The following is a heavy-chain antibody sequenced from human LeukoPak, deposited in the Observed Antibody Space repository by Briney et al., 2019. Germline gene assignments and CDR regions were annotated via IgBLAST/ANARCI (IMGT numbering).Heavy chain of an antibody. D-gene: IGHD1-1*01. J-gene: IGHJ4*02. CDR3: ARGTGTTAYFDY. Sequence: GGSLRLSCAASGFTFSDYYMSWIRQAPGKGLEWVSYISSSSSYTKYADSVKGRFTISRDNAKNSLYLQVNSLRAEDTAVYCCARGTGTTAYFDYWGQGTLVTVSS. CDR1: GFTFSDYY. CDR2: ISSSSSYT. V-gene: IGHV3-11*06.